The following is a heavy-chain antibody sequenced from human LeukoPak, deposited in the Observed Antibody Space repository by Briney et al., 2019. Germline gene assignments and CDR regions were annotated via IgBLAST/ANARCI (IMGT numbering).Heavy chain of an antibody. J-gene: IGHJ2*01. V-gene: IGHV4-59*08. CDR2: IYYSGRS. CDR1: GGSINSYY. D-gene: IGHD1-26*01. CDR3: ARHDSGSYTYWYFDL. Sequence: SETLSLTCIVSGGSINSYYWSWIRQPPGKGLEWIGYIYYSGRSNYNPSLKSRVTISVDTSKNQFSLKLSSVTAADTAVYYCARHDSGSYTYWYFDLWGRGTLVTVSS.